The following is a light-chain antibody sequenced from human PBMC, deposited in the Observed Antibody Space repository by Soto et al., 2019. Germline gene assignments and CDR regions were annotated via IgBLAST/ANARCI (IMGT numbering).Light chain of an antibody. J-gene: IGKJ1*01. V-gene: IGKV3-20*01. Sequence: EFVLTQSPGTLSLSPGERATLSFMASQTVRNNYLAWYQQKPGQAPRLLIYGASTRATDVPDRFSGSGSGADFTLTISRLEPEDFAVYYCQQYGSSPPRTFGQGTKVDIK. CDR2: GAS. CDR1: QTVRNNY. CDR3: QQYGSSPPRT.